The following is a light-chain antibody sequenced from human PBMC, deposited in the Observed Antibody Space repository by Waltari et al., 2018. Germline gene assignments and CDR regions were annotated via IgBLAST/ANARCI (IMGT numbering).Light chain of an antibody. CDR1: QSVRSY. CDR2: DAS. J-gene: IGKJ1*01. Sequence: DNLLTPPPATLSLSPGERVTLSCRASQSVRSYLAWCQPKPCQAPRLLIDDASNRAAGIPARFSGSGSGTGFTLTISSLEPEDFAVYYCQQRSIWRTFGQGTKVEIK. CDR3: QQRSIWRT. V-gene: IGKV3-11*01.